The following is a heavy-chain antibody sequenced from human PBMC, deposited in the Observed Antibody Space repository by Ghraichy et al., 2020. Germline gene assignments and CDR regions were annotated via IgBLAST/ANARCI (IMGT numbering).Heavy chain of an antibody. CDR3: AKRGIYGDYVDY. Sequence: GESLNISCAASGFTFSNYVMSWVRQAPGKGLEWVSVISGSGGSTYYADSVKGRFTISRDNSKNTLYLQMSSLRAEDTAIYYCAKRGIYGDYVDYWGQGTLVTVSS. V-gene: IGHV3-23*01. CDR2: ISGSGGST. J-gene: IGHJ4*02. CDR1: GFTFSNYV. D-gene: IGHD4-17*01.